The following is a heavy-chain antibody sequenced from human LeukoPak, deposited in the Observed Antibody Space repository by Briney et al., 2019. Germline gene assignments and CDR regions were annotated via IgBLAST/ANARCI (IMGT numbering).Heavy chain of an antibody. CDR1: GYTFTSYY. D-gene: IGHD5-12*01. J-gene: IGHJ3*02. Sequence: ASVKVSCKASGYTFTSYYMHWVRQAPGQGLEWMGIINPSGGNTGYAQKFQGRVTMTKNTSIRTAYMELSGLRSEDTAVYYCAVGVLSGGHEWAFYIWGQGTMVSVSS. CDR3: AVGVLSGGHEWAFYI. V-gene: IGHV1-46*01. CDR2: INPSGGNT.